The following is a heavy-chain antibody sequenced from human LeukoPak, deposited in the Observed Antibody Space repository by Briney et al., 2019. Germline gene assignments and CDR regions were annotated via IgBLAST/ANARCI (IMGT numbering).Heavy chain of an antibody. CDR2: ISYDGSNK. J-gene: IGHJ4*02. CDR3: ARDYGYNPKLDY. Sequence: PGGSLRLSCAASGFTFSSYAMHWVRRAPGKGLEWVAVISYDGSNKYYADSVKGRFTISRDNSKNTLYLQMNSLRAEDTAVYYCARDYGYNPKLDYWGQGTLVTVSS. CDR1: GFTFSSYA. V-gene: IGHV3-30-3*01. D-gene: IGHD5-24*01.